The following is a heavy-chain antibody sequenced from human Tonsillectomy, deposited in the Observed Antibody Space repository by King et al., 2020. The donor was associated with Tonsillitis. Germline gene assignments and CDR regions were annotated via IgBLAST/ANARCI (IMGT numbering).Heavy chain of an antibody. Sequence: VQLVESGGGLVQPGGSLRLSCAASGFTFSSYAMSWVRQAPGKGLEWVSAISGSGGSTYYADSVKGRFTICSDNSRNTLYLQMNSLRAEDTAVYYCASPPLTGHWGDYYYGMDVWGQGTTVTVSS. CDR1: GFTFSSYA. V-gene: IGHV3-23*04. CDR3: ASPPLTGHWGDYYYGMDV. CDR2: ISGSGGST. J-gene: IGHJ6*02. D-gene: IGHD7-27*01.